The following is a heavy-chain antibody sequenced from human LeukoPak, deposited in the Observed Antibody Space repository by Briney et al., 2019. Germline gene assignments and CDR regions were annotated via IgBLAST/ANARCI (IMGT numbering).Heavy chain of an antibody. D-gene: IGHD1-26*01. Sequence: GGSLRLSCAASGFTFSSYAMSWVRQAPGEGLEWVSAISGSGGSTYYADPVKGRFTISRDNPKNTLYLQMNSLRAEDTAVYYCANGREDYYGMDVWGQGTTVTVSS. CDR2: ISGSGGST. V-gene: IGHV3-23*01. CDR3: ANGREDYYGMDV. CDR1: GFTFSSYA. J-gene: IGHJ6*02.